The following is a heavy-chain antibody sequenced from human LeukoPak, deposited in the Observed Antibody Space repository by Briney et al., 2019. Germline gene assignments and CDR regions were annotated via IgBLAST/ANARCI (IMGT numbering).Heavy chain of an antibody. CDR2: INHSGST. Sequence: PSETLSLTCAVYGGSFSGYYWSWIRQPPGKGLEWIGEINHSGSTNYNPSLKSRVTISVDTSKNQFSLRLSSVTASDTAVCYCARYDRSAFTHDFWGQGTLVTVSS. CDR1: GGSFSGYY. D-gene: IGHD3-22*01. CDR3: ARYDRSAFTHDF. V-gene: IGHV4-34*01. J-gene: IGHJ4*02.